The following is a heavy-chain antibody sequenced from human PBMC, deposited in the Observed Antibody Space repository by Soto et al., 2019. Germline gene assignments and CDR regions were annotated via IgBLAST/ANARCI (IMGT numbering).Heavy chain of an antibody. CDR2: ISGTSSYI. CDR3: ARVKLGYCISTSCYHDY. V-gene: IGHV3-21*01. CDR1: GFTFSEYR. Sequence: GGSLRLSCAASGFTFSEYRMNWVRQAPGKGLEWVSSISGTSSYIYYGDSMKGRFTTSRDNARNSLYLQMNSLRAEDTAVYYCARVKLGYCISTSCYHDYWGQGTLVTVSS. J-gene: IGHJ4*02. D-gene: IGHD2-2*01.